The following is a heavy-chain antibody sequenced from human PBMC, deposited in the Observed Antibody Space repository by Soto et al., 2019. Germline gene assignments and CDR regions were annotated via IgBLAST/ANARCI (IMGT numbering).Heavy chain of an antibody. D-gene: IGHD3-22*01. V-gene: IGHV1-69*13. CDR1: GGTFSSYA. J-gene: IGHJ4*02. Sequence: GASVKVSCKASGGTFSSYAISWARQAPGQGLEWMGGIIPIFGTANYAQKFQGRVTITADESTSTAYMELSSLRSEDTAAYYCARDLYYYDSSGYYYVGEDYFDYWGQGTLVTVSS. CDR3: ARDLYYYDSSGYYYVGEDYFDY. CDR2: IIPIFGTA.